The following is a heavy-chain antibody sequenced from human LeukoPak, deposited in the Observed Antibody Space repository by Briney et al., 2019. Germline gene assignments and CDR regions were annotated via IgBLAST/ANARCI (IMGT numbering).Heavy chain of an antibody. CDR1: GGSISSGSYY. Sequence: SETLSLTCTVSGGSISSGSYYWSWIRQPAGKGLEWIGRMYTSGSTNCNPSLKSRVTISVDTSKNQFSLKLSSVTAADTAVYYCARERYGSYRWFDPWGQGTLVTVSS. D-gene: IGHD2-15*01. CDR2: MYTSGST. J-gene: IGHJ5*02. V-gene: IGHV4-61*02. CDR3: ARERYGSYRWFDP.